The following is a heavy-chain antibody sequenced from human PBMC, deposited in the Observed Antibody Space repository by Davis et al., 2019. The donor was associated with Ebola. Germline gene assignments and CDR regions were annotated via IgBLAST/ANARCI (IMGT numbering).Heavy chain of an antibody. Sequence: SETLSLTCAVYGGSFSGYYWSWIRQPPGKGLEWIGEITHRGSINYNPSLKSRVTISVDTPKNQFSLKLSSVTAADTAVYYCASPRLNYYGMDVWGQGTTVTVSS. CDR2: ITHRGSI. CDR3: ASPRLNYYGMDV. CDR1: GGSFSGYY. J-gene: IGHJ6*02. V-gene: IGHV4-34*01.